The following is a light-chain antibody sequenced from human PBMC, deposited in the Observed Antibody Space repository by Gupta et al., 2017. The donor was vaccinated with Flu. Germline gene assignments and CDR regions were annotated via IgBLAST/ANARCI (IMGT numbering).Light chain of an antibody. CDR1: QSLRHSDGKTY. CDR2: EIS. Sequence: IVMTQTPLSLSVTPGQPASLSCNSSQSLRHSDGKTYLFWYLHKAGQPPQLLIYEISKRYSGVPDRVSGSGSGADFTLKISRVAAEDVGVYCCRRSVDLAYTFGEGTKLEIK. V-gene: IGKV2D-29*01. J-gene: IGKJ2*01. CDR3: RRSVDLAYT.